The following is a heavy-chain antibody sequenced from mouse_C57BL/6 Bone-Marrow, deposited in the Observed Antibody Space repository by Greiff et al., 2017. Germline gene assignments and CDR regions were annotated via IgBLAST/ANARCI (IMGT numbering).Heavy chain of an antibody. J-gene: IGHJ1*03. CDR2: INYDGSST. Sequence: EVQVVESEGGLVQPGSSMKLSCTASGFTFSDYYMAWVRQVPEKGLEWVANINYDGSSTYYLDSLKSRFIISRDNAKNILYLQMSSLKSEDTATYYCAREEDGYYWYFDVWGTGTTVTVSS. D-gene: IGHD2-3*01. CDR3: AREEDGYYWYFDV. V-gene: IGHV5-16*01. CDR1: GFTFSDYY.